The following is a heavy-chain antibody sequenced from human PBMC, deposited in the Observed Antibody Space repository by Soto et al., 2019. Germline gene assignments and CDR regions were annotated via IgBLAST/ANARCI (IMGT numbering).Heavy chain of an antibody. V-gene: IGHV3-43*01. CDR3: EKDTSSGSYLSAFDC. CDR2: ISWDGGST. D-gene: IGHD1-26*01. J-gene: IGHJ4*02. CDR1: GFTFDDYT. Sequence: EVQLVESGGVVVQPGGSLRLSCAASGFTFDDYTMHWVRQAPGKGLEWVSLISWDGGSTYYADSVKGRFTISRDNSKNSLYLQMNSLRTEDTALYYCEKDTSSGSYLSAFDCWGQGTLVTVSS.